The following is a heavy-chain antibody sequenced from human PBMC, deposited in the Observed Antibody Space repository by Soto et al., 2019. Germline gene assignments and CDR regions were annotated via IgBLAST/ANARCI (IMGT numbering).Heavy chain of an antibody. CDR1: GGSISSYF. V-gene: IGHV4-59*12. D-gene: IGHD4-17*01. Sequence: SETLSLTCTVSGGSISSYFYIWVRQPPGKGLEWIGSVCYTGTTDYNPSLKSRVTISVDTSKTQFSLNLRSVTAADTAVYYCARGRSTTATSDYWGQGTLVTVSS. J-gene: IGHJ4*02. CDR3: ARGRSTTATSDY. CDR2: VCYTGTT.